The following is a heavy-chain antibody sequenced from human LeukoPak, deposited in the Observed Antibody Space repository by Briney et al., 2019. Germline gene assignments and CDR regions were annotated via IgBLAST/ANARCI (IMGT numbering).Heavy chain of an antibody. CDR2: MNPNSGNT. D-gene: IGHD3/OR15-3a*01. CDR1: GYTFSSYD. J-gene: IGHJ4*02. CDR3: ARGAVIVYDGFSYYFDS. V-gene: IGHV1-8*01. Sequence: ASVKVSCKASGYTFSSYDINWVRQATGQGLEWMGWMNPNSGNTAFAQEFQGRVTMTRNTSISTAYMELSSLRSEDTAVYYCARGAVIVYDGFSYYFDSWGQGTLVTVS.